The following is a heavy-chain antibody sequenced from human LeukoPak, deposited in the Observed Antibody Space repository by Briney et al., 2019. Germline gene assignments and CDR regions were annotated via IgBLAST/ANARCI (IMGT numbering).Heavy chain of an antibody. J-gene: IGHJ3*02. CDR1: GVSISSGSYY. V-gene: IGHV4-61*02. CDR3: AIRLNTYYYDSSGYPYDAFDI. D-gene: IGHD3-22*01. CDR2: IYISGST. Sequence: TLSLTCTVSGVSISSGSYYWTWIRQPAGKGLEWIGRIYISGSTNYNPSLKGRVTMSIDTSKNQFSLKLSSVTAADTAVYYCAIRLNTYYYDSSGYPYDAFDIWGQGTMVTVSS.